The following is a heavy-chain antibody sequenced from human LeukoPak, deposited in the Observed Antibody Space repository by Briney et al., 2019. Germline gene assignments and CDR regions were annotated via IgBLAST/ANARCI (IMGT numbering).Heavy chain of an antibody. CDR2: IIPIFGTA. CDR3: ARPTPYSSGWWVALDY. Sequence: SVKVSCKASGGTFISYAISWVRQAPGQGLEWMGGIIPIFGTANYAQKFQGRVTITADESTSTAYMELSSLRSEDTAVYYCARPTPYSSGWWVALDYWGQGTLVTVSS. D-gene: IGHD6-19*01. V-gene: IGHV1-69*13. J-gene: IGHJ4*02. CDR1: GGTFISYA.